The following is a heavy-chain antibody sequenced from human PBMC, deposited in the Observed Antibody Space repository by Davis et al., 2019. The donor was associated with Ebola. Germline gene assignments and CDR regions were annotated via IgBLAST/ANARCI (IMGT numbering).Heavy chain of an antibody. CDR2: INHTGST. D-gene: IGHD2-8*02. V-gene: IGHV4-34*01. CDR3: ARGRRDCTGGVCLLRNYYYGMDV. Sequence: MPSETLSLTSAVYAGSFSGYYWSCIRQPPGKGLEWIGAINHTGSTNYNPSLKTRVTISVDTSTTQFSLKLGSVTAADTAVYYCARGRRDCTGGVCLLRNYYYGMDVWGQGTTVTVSS. J-gene: IGHJ6*02. CDR1: AGSFSGYY.